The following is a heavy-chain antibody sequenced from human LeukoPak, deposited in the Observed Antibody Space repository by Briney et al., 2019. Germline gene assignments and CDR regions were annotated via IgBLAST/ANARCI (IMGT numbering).Heavy chain of an antibody. CDR3: ARENIVVVPAAIFNGGDYYYYGMDV. J-gene: IGHJ6*02. Sequence: ASVKVSCKTSGGTFSRFAISWVRQAPGQGLEWMGGIIPIFGPANYVQKFQGRVTITADESTSTAYMELSSLRSEDTALYYCARENIVVVPAAIFNGGDYYYYGMDVWGQGTTVTVSS. CDR2: IIPIFGPA. CDR1: GGTFSRFA. D-gene: IGHD2-2*02. V-gene: IGHV1-69*13.